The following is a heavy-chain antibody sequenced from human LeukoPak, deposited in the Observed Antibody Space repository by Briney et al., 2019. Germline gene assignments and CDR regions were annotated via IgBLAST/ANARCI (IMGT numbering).Heavy chain of an antibody. Sequence: GWSLRLSCAASGFTFNSFGMHWVRQAPGKGLEGVAVISFDGSNKYFADSVRGRFTISRDNSKDTLYLQVSSLTIEDKAMYYFRAATRHLDYYYDYWGQGTLVTVSS. D-gene: IGHD3-22*01. CDR1: GFTFNSFG. CDR2: ISFDGSNK. V-gene: IGHV3-30*03. CDR3: RAATRHLDYYYDY. J-gene: IGHJ4*02.